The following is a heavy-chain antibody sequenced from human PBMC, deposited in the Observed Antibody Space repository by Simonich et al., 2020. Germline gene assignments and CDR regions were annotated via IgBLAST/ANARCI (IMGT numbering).Heavy chain of an antibody. Sequence: EVQLVQSGAEVKQPGESLKISCKGSGYSFTSYWICWVRQMPGTGLEWMGSIYPGNSDTRYSPSCQGQVTISADKSISTAYLQWSSLKASDTAMYYCARQLNDFDIWGQGTMVTVSS. CDR2: IYPGNSDT. CDR1: GYSFTSYW. D-gene: IGHD1-1*01. CDR3: ARQLNDFDI. V-gene: IGHV5-51*01. J-gene: IGHJ3*02.